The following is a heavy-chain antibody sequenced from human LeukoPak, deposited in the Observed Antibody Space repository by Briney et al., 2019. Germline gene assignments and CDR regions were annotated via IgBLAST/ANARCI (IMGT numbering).Heavy chain of an antibody. Sequence: GGSLRLSCAASGFVYNSYWMSWVRQSPGKGLEWVASIKEDGSDKYYVDSVKGRFTISRDSAKSSLSLQMNSLRAEDTAIYYCARDPRYPYQYQSDDGGFSLDYWGQGTLVTVSS. J-gene: IGHJ4*02. CDR2: IKEDGSDK. CDR3: ARDPRYPYQYQSDDGGFSLDY. CDR1: GFVYNSYW. D-gene: IGHD2-15*01. V-gene: IGHV3-7*01.